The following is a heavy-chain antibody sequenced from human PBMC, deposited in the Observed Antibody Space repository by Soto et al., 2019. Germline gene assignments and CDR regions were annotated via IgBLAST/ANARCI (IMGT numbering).Heavy chain of an antibody. J-gene: IGHJ4*02. D-gene: IGHD1-7*01. V-gene: IGHV2-5*02. CDR3: AHRLGPFTWNYISFDY. CDR1: GFSLSTAGVG. CDR2: IYRDNDK. Sequence: SGPTLVNPTETLTLTCSFSGFSLSTAGVGVGWIRQLPGKALEWLAIIYRDNDKRYSPSLRSRLTITKDTSDNRVALMLTNMDPADTATYFCAHRLGPFTWNYISFDYWGQGALVTVSS.